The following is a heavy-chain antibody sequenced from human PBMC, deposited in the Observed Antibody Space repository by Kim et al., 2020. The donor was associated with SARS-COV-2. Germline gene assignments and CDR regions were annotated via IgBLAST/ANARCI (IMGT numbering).Heavy chain of an antibody. CDR3: AREFPRLHPFDY. D-gene: IGHD6-25*01. Sequence: GGSLRLSCAASGFTFSSYAMHWVRQAPGKGLEWVAVISYDGSNKYYADSVKGRFTISRDNSKNTLYLQMNSLRAEDTAVYYCAREFPRLHPFDYWGQGTLVTVSS. CDR1: GFTFSSYA. CDR2: ISYDGSNK. V-gene: IGHV3-30-3*01. J-gene: IGHJ4*02.